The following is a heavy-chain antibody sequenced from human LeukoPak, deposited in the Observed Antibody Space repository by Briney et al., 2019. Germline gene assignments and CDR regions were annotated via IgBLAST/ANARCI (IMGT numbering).Heavy chain of an antibody. CDR3: ARREISSGYVYYFDY. Sequence: SETLSLTCTVSGGSISSYYWSWIRQPPGKGLEWIGYIYYSGSTNYNPSLKSRVTISVDTSKKQFSLKLSSVTAADTAVYYCARREISSGYVYYFDYGGQGTLVTVSS. J-gene: IGHJ4*02. CDR2: IYYSGST. CDR1: GGSISSYY. D-gene: IGHD3-22*01. V-gene: IGHV4-59*01.